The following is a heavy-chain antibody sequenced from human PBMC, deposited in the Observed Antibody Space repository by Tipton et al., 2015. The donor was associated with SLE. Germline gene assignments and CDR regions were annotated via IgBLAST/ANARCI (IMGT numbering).Heavy chain of an antibody. V-gene: IGHV4-4*07. Sequence: TLSLTCTVSGGSISSYYWSWIRQPAGQGLEWFGRIYTSGSTNYNPSLKSRVTMSVDTSKNQFSLKLSSVTAADTAVYYCARGHSSGWYDSLDAFDIWGQGTMVTVSS. D-gene: IGHD6-19*01. CDR1: GGSISSYY. CDR2: IYTSGST. J-gene: IGHJ3*02. CDR3: ARGHSSGWYDSLDAFDI.